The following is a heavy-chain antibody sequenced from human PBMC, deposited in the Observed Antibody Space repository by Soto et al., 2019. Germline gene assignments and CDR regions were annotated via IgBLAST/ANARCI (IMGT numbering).Heavy chain of an antibody. D-gene: IGHD4-17*01. V-gene: IGHV4-59*01. CDR3: ARASGDYRFDY. CDR2: IYYSGST. Sequence: RSLTCTVSGGSISSYYWSWIRQPPGKGLEWIGYIYYSGSTNYNPSLKSRVTISVDTSKNQFSLKLSSVTAADTAVYYCARASGDYRFDYWGQGTLVTAPQ. J-gene: IGHJ4*02. CDR1: GGSISSYY.